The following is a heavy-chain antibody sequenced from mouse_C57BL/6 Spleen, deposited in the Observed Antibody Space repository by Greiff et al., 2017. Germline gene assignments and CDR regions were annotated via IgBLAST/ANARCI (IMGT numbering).Heavy chain of an antibody. V-gene: IGHV5-9-1*02. CDR1: GFTFSSYA. D-gene: IGHD4-1*01. CDR3: TRELGRGYHYAMDD. Sequence: EVNVVESGEGLVKPGGSLKLSCAASGFTFSSYAMSLVRQTPEKRLEWVAYISSGGDYIYYADTVKGRFTISRDNARNTLYLQMSSLKSEDTAMYYGTRELGRGYHYAMDDWGQGTSVTVSS. CDR2: ISSGGDYI. J-gene: IGHJ4*01.